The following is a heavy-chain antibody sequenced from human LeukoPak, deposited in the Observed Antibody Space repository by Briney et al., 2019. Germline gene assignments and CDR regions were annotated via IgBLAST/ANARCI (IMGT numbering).Heavy chain of an antibody. CDR2: ISWNSGSI. J-gene: IGHJ3*02. D-gene: IGHD4-17*01. CDR3: AKGTTVTTLSALDI. V-gene: IGHV3-9*01. CDR1: GFTFDDYA. Sequence: GGSLRLSCAASGFTFDDYAMHWVRQAPGKGLEWVSGISWNSGSIGYADSVKGRFTISRDNAKNSLYLQMNSLRAEDTALYYCAKGTTVTTLSALDIWGQGTMVTVSS.